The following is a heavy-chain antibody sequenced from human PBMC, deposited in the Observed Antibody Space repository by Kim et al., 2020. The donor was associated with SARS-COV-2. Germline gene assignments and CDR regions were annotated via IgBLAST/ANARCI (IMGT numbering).Heavy chain of an antibody. Sequence: ASVKVSCKASGFTLSNYHMHWVRQAPGQGLEWIGLINPSAGTAYAQTLQGRVTVSSDTSTSTFYMVLRSLTFEDTAMDYCAREADSADDCGQGSLGTVAS. J-gene: IGHJ4*02. CDR3: AREADSADD. CDR1: GFTLSNYH. CDR2: INPSAGT. D-gene: IGHD2-21*01. V-gene: IGHV1-46*04.